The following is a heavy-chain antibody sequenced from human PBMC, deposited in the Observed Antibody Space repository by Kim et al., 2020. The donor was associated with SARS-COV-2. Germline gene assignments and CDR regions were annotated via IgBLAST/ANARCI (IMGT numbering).Heavy chain of an antibody. J-gene: IGHJ4*01. Sequence: ASVKVSCKASGYTFTSYGISWVRQAPGQGFEWMGWISAYNGKTMYGQRVQGRVSMTTDTSTSTAYLEMWSLRSDDTAVYYCVRDNYSTDLYALLDSCDYW. CDR2: ISAYNGKT. V-gene: IGHV1-18*01. CDR3: VRDNYSTDLYALLDSCDY. D-gene: IGHD4-4*01. CDR1: GYTFTSYG.